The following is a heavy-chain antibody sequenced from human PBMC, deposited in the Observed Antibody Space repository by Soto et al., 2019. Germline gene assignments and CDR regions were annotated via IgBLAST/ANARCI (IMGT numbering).Heavy chain of an antibody. CDR3: TTSPGYFDY. CDR2: FKSKTDGGTT. CDR1: GFMFRSYA. Sequence: PGGSLRLSCAASGFMFRSYAMHWVRQAPGKGLEWVGRFKSKTDGGTTDYAAPVKGRFTISRDDSKNTLYLQMNSLRTEDTAVYYCTTSPGYFDYWGQGTLVTVSS. V-gene: IGHV3-15*01. J-gene: IGHJ4*02.